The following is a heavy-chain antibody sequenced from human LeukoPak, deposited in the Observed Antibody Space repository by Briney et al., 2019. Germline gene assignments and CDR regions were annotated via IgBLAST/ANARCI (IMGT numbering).Heavy chain of an antibody. Sequence: ASVKVSCKSSGYTFIGYYLHWVRQPPRQELEWMGWRNPNNRATNYAQKFQGRVTMTRDTSINTAYMELSRLGSDDTAVYYCAGAHMTRVTLCDYWGQGTLVTVSS. CDR3: AGAHMTRVTLCDY. D-gene: IGHD4-11*01. CDR2: RNPNNRAT. J-gene: IGHJ4*02. CDR1: GYTFIGYY. V-gene: IGHV1-2*02.